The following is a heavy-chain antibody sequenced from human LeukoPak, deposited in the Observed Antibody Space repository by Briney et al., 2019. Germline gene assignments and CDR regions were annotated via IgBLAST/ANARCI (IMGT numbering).Heavy chain of an antibody. D-gene: IGHD4-17*01. Sequence: KPGGSLRLSCAASRFTFRDHFMSWIRQPPGKGLEYVSYISSSGSDTYYSDSVKGRFTVSRDNAKNSLFLQMNSLRAEDTAVYYCATAPTADGDGSSPGYWGQGTLVTVSS. CDR1: RFTFRDHF. CDR3: ATAPTADGDGSSPGY. V-gene: IGHV3-11*04. CDR2: ISSSGSDT. J-gene: IGHJ4*02.